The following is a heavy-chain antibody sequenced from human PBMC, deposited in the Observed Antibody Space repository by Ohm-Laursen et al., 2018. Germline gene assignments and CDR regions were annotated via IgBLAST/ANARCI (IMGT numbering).Heavy chain of an antibody. D-gene: IGHD4-17*01. CDR3: ASREKDYGDYWDYFDY. CDR1: GFTFSSYA. J-gene: IGHJ4*02. Sequence: GSLRLSCAATGFTFSSYAMSWVRQAPGKGLEWVSAISGSGGSTYYADSVKGRFTISRDNSKNTLYLQMNSLRAEDAAVYYCASREKDYGDYWDYFDYWGQGTLVTVSS. CDR2: ISGSGGST. V-gene: IGHV3-23*01.